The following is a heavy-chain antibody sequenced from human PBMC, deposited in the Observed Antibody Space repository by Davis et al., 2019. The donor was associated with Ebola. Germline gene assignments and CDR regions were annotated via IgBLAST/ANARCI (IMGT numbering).Heavy chain of an antibody. CDR2: LGTSADT. J-gene: IGHJ3*02. CDR3: AKDTSNIWFDI. Sequence: GESLKISCAASGFTFDDYGMSWVRQAPGKGLEWVSTLGTSADTYYADSVKGRFTISRDNSKNTLYLQMNGLRVEDTATYYCAKDTSNIWFDIWGQGTNVTVSS. CDR1: GFTFDDYG. D-gene: IGHD1-26*01. V-gene: IGHV3-23*01.